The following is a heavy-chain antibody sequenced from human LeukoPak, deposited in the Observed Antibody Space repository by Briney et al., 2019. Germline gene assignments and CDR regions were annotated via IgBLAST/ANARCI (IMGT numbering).Heavy chain of an antibody. Sequence: ASVKVSCKASGYTFTGYYMHWVRQAPGQGLEWMGWINPNSGGTNYAQKSQGRVTMTRDTSISTAYMELSRLRSDDTAVYYCARSRQNYEFWSGFDYWGQGTLVTVSS. J-gene: IGHJ4*02. CDR2: INPNSGGT. V-gene: IGHV1-2*02. CDR1: GYTFTGYY. CDR3: ARSRQNYEFWSGFDY. D-gene: IGHD3-3*01.